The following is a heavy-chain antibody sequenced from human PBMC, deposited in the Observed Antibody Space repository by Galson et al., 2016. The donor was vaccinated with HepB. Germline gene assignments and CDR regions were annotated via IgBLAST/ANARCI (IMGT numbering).Heavy chain of an antibody. CDR1: GFTFSSYA. D-gene: IGHD6-19*01. CDR3: AKGGQWLLRGPGWFDP. CDR2: ISGSGATT. J-gene: IGHJ5*02. Sequence: SLRLSCAASGFTFSSYAMSWVRQAPGKGLEWVSTISGSGATTYVADSVKGRFTMSRDNSKNTLYLQMNSLRVEDTAIYYCAKGGQWLLRGPGWFDPRGQGTLVSVSS. V-gene: IGHV3-23*01.